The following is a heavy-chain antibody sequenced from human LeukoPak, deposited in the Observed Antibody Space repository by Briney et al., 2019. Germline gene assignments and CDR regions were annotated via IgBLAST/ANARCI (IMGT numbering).Heavy chain of an antibody. CDR2: IYAGGST. V-gene: IGHV3-66*01. Sequence: PGGSLRLSCAASGFTVSSNYMSWVRQAPGKGLEWVSVIYAGGSTYYADSVKGRFTISRDNSKHTLYLQMNSLRAEDTAVYYCARERQNKDFWSGGDYWGQGTLVTVSS. J-gene: IGHJ4*02. CDR3: ARERQNKDFWSGGDY. D-gene: IGHD3-3*01. CDR1: GFTVSSNY.